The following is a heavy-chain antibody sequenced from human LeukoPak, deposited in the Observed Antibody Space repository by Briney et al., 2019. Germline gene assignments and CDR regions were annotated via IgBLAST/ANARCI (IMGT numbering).Heavy chain of an antibody. CDR1: GYTFTGYY. V-gene: IGHV1-18*04. J-gene: IGHJ3*02. CDR3: ARVSGIAVAGNDAFDI. D-gene: IGHD6-19*01. CDR2: ISAYNGNT. Sequence: ASVKVSCKASGYTFTGYYMHWVRQAPGQGLEWMGWISAYNGNTNYAQKLQGRVTMTTDTSTSTAYMELRSLRSDDTAVYYCARVSGIAVAGNDAFDIWGQGTMVTVSS.